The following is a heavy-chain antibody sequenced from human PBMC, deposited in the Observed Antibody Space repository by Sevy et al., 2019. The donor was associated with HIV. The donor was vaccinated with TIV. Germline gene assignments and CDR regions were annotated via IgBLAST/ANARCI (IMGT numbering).Heavy chain of an antibody. Sequence: GGSLRLSCAASGFIFSDYTLHWVRQAPGTGLEWVAVISYDGSFTYYADSVEGRFTISRDNSRNTLFLQMNSLRQEDTAGYYCARSQSSSWHYFDYWGQGTLVTVSS. CDR1: GFIFSDYT. J-gene: IGHJ4*02. V-gene: IGHV3-30*04. D-gene: IGHD6-13*01. CDR3: ARSQSSSWHYFDY. CDR2: ISYDGSFT.